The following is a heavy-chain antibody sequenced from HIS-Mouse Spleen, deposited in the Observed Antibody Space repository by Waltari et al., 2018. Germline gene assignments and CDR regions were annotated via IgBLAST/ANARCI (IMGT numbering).Heavy chain of an antibody. Sequence: QLQLQESGPGLVKPSETLSLTCTVSGGSIRSSSYSWGWIRQPPGKGLVWIGSIYYSGSTYYNPSLKSRVTISVDTSKNQFSLKLSSVTAADTAVYYCAREIPYSSSWYDWYFDLWGRGTLVTVSS. J-gene: IGHJ2*01. CDR1: GGSIRSSSYS. V-gene: IGHV4-39*07. D-gene: IGHD6-13*01. CDR3: AREIPYSSSWYDWYFDL. CDR2: IYYSGST.